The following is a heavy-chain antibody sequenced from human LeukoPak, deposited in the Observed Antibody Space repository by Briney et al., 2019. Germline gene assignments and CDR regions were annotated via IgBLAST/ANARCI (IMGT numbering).Heavy chain of an antibody. J-gene: IGHJ3*02. D-gene: IGHD2-15*01. CDR2: ISSSGSTI. V-gene: IGHV3-11*01. Sequence: PGGSLRLSCAASGFTFSDYYMSWIRQAPGKGLEWVSYISSSGSTIYYADSVKGRFTISRDNSKNTLYLQMNSLRAEDTAVYYCATIARAWVAGLDAFDIWGQGTMVTVSS. CDR1: GFTFSDYY. CDR3: ATIARAWVAGLDAFDI.